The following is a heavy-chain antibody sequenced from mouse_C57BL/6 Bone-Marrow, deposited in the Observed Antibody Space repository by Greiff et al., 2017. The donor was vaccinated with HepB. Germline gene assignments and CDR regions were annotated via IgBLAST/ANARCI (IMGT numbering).Heavy chain of an antibody. CDR1: GYTFTSYW. J-gene: IGHJ2*01. CDR2: INPSNGGT. D-gene: IGHD1-1*01. CDR3: ARSRTCYGDSYYFDD. V-gene: IGHV1-53*01. Sequence: QVQLQQPGTELVKPGASVKLSCKASGYTFTSYWMHWVKQRPGQGLEWIGNINPSNGGTNYNEKFKSKATLTVDKSSSTAYMQLSSLTSEDSAVYSFARSRTCYGDSYYFDDWGQGTTLTVSS.